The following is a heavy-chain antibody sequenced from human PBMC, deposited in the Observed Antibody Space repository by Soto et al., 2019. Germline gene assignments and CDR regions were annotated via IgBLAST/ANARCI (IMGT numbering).Heavy chain of an antibody. Sequence: EVQLLESGGGLVQPGGSLRLSCAASGFTFNNYAMSWVRQAPGKGLEWVSAISGSGGSTHHADSVKGRFTISRDNSKNTLCLQMNSLRAEDTAVYYCAKLASGHYCTNGVCLLYYCDYWGQGAQVTVSS. D-gene: IGHD2-8*01. CDR2: ISGSGGST. V-gene: IGHV3-23*01. J-gene: IGHJ4*02. CDR3: AKLASGHYCTNGVCLLYYCDY. CDR1: GFTFNNYA.